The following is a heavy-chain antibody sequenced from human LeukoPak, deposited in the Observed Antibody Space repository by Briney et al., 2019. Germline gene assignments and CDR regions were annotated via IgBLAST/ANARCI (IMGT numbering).Heavy chain of an antibody. J-gene: IGHJ4*02. CDR2: INPDTGGA. V-gene: IGHV1-2*02. Sequence: ASVKVSCKASGYSFSGYYTHWVRQAPGQELEWMGWINPDTGGATYLQKFQGRVSMTRDASISTALMELHGLRSDDTAVYFCATDRGDHRVVVPAALDFWGQGTLVAVSS. CDR3: ATDRGDHRVVVPAALDF. D-gene: IGHD2-2*01. CDR1: GYSFSGYY.